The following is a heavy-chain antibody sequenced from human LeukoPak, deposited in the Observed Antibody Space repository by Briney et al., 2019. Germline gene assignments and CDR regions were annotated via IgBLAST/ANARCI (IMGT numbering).Heavy chain of an antibody. Sequence: GGSLRLSCAASGFTFSSYSMNWVRQAPGKGLEWVSSISSSSSYIYYADSVKGRFTISRDNAKNSLYLQMNSLRAEDTAVYYCARMGYCSSTSCFDFDYWGQGTLVTVSS. CDR2: ISSSSSYI. D-gene: IGHD2-2*01. CDR1: GFTFSSYS. CDR3: ARMGYCSSTSCFDFDY. J-gene: IGHJ4*02. V-gene: IGHV3-21*01.